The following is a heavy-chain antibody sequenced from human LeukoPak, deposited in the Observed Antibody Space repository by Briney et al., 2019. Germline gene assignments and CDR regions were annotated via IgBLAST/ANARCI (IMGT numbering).Heavy chain of an antibody. CDR2: IYTSGST. V-gene: IGHV4-59*10. D-gene: IGHD3-9*01. J-gene: IGHJ4*02. Sequence: PSETLSLTCAVYGGSFSGYYWSWIRQPAGKGLEWIGRIYTSGSTNYNPSLKSRVTMSVDTSKNQFSLKLSSVTAADTAVYYCARADYDILTGYDYWGQGTLVTVSS. CDR3: ARADYDILTGYDY. CDR1: GGSFSGYY.